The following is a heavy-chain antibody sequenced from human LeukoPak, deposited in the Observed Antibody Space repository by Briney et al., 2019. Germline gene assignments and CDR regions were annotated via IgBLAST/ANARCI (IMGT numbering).Heavy chain of an antibody. V-gene: IGHV3-30*19. CDR1: GFTFSNYG. Sequence: GGSLRLSCAASGFTFSNYGMHWVRQAPGKGLEWVAVISYDGSNKYYADSVKGRFTISRDNSKNTLYLQMNSLRAEDTAVYYCARTYSGSPDAFDIWGQGTMVTVSS. D-gene: IGHD1-26*01. CDR3: ARTYSGSPDAFDI. J-gene: IGHJ3*02. CDR2: ISYDGSNK.